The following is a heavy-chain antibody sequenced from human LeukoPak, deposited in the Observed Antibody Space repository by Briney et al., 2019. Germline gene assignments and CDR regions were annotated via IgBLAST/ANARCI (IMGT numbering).Heavy chain of an antibody. CDR2: ISWNSGSI. D-gene: IGHD3-9*01. V-gene: IGHV3-9*01. Sequence: GGSLRLSCAASGFTFDDYAMHWVRQAPGKGLEWVSGISWNSGSIGYADSVKGRFTISRDNAKNSLYLQMNSLRAEDTALYYCAKALDSRGPYFDYWGQGTLVTVSS. J-gene: IGHJ4*02. CDR3: AKALDSRGPYFDY. CDR1: GFTFDDYA.